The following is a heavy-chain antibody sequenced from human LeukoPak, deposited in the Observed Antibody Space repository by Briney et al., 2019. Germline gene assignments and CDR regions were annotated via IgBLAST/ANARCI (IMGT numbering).Heavy chain of an antibody. V-gene: IGHV3-73*01. CDR2: IRIKSNSYAS. D-gene: IGHD3-3*01. CDR3: TRPTYHDFWSGYYSDAFDI. CDR1: GFTFSGSA. J-gene: IGHJ3*02. Sequence: GGSLRLSCAASGFTFSGSAMHWVRKASGQGLEWVCLIRIKSNSYASVYAASVNRRFTISRDDSQNTAYLQMTSLKTEDTAVYYCTRPTYHDFWSGYYSDAFDIWGQGTMVTVSS.